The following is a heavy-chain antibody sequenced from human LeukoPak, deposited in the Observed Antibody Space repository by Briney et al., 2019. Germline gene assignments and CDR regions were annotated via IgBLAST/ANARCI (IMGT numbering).Heavy chain of an antibody. J-gene: IGHJ4*02. CDR3: AKSSGRFVLSATYYFDY. CDR2: ISGSGGST. V-gene: IGHV3-23*01. CDR1: GFTFSSYG. Sequence: GGSLRLSCAASGFTFSSYGMSWVRQAPGKGLEWVSAISGSGGSTYYADSVKGRFTISRDNSKNTLYLQMNSLRAEDTAVYYCAKSSGRFVLSATYYFDYWGQGTLVTVSS. D-gene: IGHD1-26*01.